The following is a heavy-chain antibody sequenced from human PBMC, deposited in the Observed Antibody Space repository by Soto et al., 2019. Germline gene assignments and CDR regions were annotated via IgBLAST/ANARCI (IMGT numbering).Heavy chain of an antibody. Sequence: QVQLQESGPGLVQPSQTLSLTCTVSGGSISSGGYYWSWIRQHPGKGLEWIGYIYYSGSTYYNPSLKSRVTRSVDTSKNQFSLKLSSVTAADTAVYYCARVLGVPAAIRACDIWGQGTMVTVSS. V-gene: IGHV4-31*03. CDR1: GGSISSGGYY. J-gene: IGHJ3*02. CDR2: IYYSGST. D-gene: IGHD2-2*01. CDR3: ARVLGVPAAIRACDI.